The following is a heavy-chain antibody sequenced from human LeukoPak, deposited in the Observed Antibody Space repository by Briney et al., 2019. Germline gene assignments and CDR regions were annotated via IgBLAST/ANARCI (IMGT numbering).Heavy chain of an antibody. CDR1: CFSFRNYW. V-gene: IGHV3-7*05. D-gene: IGHD5-12*01. CDR3: ARGRGWLEDY. CDR2: IKQDGSEK. Sequence: PGGSLRLSRAASCFSFRNYWLNWVRQAPGKGLEWVANIKQDGSEKNYVDSVKGRFTISRDNAKNSLFLQMNSLTADDTAVYYCARGRGWLEDYWGQGTLVTVSS. J-gene: IGHJ4*02.